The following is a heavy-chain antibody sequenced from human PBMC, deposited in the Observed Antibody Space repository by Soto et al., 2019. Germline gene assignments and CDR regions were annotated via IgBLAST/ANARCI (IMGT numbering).Heavy chain of an antibody. CDR1: GFTFSSYS. Sequence: PGGSLRLSCAASGFTFSSYSMNWVRQAPGKGLEWVSYISSSSSTIYYADSVKGRFTISRDNAKNSLYLQMNSLRDEGTAVYYCARDGYDSSGYYPEYFQHWGQGTLVTVSS. V-gene: IGHV3-48*02. CDR3: ARDGYDSSGYYPEYFQH. CDR2: ISSSSSTI. D-gene: IGHD3-22*01. J-gene: IGHJ1*01.